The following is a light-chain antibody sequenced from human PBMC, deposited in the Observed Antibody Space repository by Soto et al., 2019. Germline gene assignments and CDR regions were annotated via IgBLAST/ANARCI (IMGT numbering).Light chain of an antibody. CDR1: SSDVGGYNY. CDR2: DVS. CDR3: SSYTSSSTGDV. Sequence: QSVLAQPASVSGSPGQSITISCTGTSSDVGGYNYVSWYQQHPGKAPKLMIYDVSNRPSGVSNRFSGSKSGNTASLTISGLQAEDEADYYCSSYTSSSTGDVFGTGTKVT. J-gene: IGLJ1*01. V-gene: IGLV2-14*01.